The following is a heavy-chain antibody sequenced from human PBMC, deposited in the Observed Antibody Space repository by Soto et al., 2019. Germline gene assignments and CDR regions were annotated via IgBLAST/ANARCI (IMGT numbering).Heavy chain of an antibody. CDR3: ARGYVDFWGEKYYYMDV. V-gene: IGHV4-34*01. CDR2: INHSGST. CDR1: GGSFSGYY. D-gene: IGHD3-3*01. Sequence: SETLSLTCAVYGGSFSGYYWSWIRQPPGKGLEWIGEINHSGSTNYNPSLKSRVTMSVDTSKNQFSLKLNFVTAADTAVYYCARGYVDFWGEKYYYMDVWGKGTTVTVSS. J-gene: IGHJ6*03.